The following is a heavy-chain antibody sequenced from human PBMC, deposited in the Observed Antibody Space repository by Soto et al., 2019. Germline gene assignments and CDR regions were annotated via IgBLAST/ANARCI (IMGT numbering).Heavy chain of an antibody. CDR1: GYSFTSYW. CDR3: ARVWFGELSNYFDS. V-gene: IGHV5-51*01. D-gene: IGHD3-10*01. Sequence: PGQSLKISCKGSGYSFTSYWIGWVRQMPGEGLEWMGIIYPGDSDTIYSPSFQGQATISADKSISTAYLQWSSLKASDTAMYYCARVWFGELSNYFDSWGQGTLVTVSS. CDR2: IYPGDSDT. J-gene: IGHJ4*02.